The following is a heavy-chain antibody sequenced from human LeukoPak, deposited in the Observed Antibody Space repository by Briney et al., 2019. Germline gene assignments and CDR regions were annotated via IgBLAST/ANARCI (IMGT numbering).Heavy chain of an antibody. CDR1: GFTFDDYG. V-gene: IGHV3-20*04. CDR3: ASVWFGELFAY. J-gene: IGHJ4*02. Sequence: GGSLRLSCAVSGFTFDDYGMSWVRHAPGKGLEWVSGINWNGGSTGYADSVKGRFTISRDNAKNSLYLQMNSLRAEDTAVYYCASVWFGELFAYWGQGTLVTVSS. D-gene: IGHD3-10*01. CDR2: INWNGGST.